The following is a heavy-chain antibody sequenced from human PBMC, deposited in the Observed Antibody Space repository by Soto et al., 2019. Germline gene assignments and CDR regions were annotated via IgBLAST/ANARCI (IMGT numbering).Heavy chain of an antibody. CDR1: GGSISSYY. V-gene: IGHV4-59*01. CDR3: AREGSYSSGENWFDP. Sequence: GTLSLTCTVSGGSISSYYWSGIRQPPGKGLEWIGYIYYSGSTNYNPSLKSRVTISVDTSKNQFSLKLSSVTAADTAVYYCAREGSYSSGENWFDPWGQGTLVTVSS. D-gene: IGHD6-25*01. J-gene: IGHJ5*02. CDR2: IYYSGST.